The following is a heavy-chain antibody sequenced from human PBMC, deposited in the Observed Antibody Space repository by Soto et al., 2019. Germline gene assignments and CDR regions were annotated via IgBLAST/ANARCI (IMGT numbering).Heavy chain of an antibody. CDR2: IYYSGST. J-gene: IGHJ3*02. D-gene: IGHD4-17*01. Sequence: QLQLQESGPGQVKPSETLALTCTVSGGSISSSSYYWGWIRQPPGKGLEWIGSIYYSGSTYYNPSLKSRVTISVDTSKNQFSLKLSSVTAADTAVYYCARPHDYGDAFDIWGQGTMVTVSS. CDR3: ARPHDYGDAFDI. CDR1: GGSISSSSYY. V-gene: IGHV4-39*01.